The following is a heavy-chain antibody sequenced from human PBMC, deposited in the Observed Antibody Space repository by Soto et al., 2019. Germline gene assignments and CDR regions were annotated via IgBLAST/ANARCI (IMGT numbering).Heavy chain of an antibody. CDR2: IFHIGHT. CDR3: ARREYGMDV. CDR1: GGSITSSHW. Sequence: QVQLQESGPGLVKPSGTLSLTCVVSGGSITSSHWGSWVRQTPGKGLEWIGEIFHIGHTNYNPSLKGRVTISLDQSKNQFSLKMTSMTAADTAVFYCARREYGMDVWGQGTTVTVSS. V-gene: IGHV4-4*02. J-gene: IGHJ6*02.